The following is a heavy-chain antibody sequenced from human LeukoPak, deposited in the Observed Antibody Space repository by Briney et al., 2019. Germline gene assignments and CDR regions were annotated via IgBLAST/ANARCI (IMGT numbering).Heavy chain of an antibody. Sequence: GGSLRLSRAASGFTFGSSWMHWVRQTPEKGLVWVSRINTDGSSTNYADSVKGRFTISRDNAKNTLYLQMYSLRAEDTAVYYCSRGPWYYMDVWSKGTTVTVSS. J-gene: IGHJ6*03. CDR1: GFTFGSSW. V-gene: IGHV3-74*01. CDR2: INTDGSST. CDR3: SRGPWYYMDV.